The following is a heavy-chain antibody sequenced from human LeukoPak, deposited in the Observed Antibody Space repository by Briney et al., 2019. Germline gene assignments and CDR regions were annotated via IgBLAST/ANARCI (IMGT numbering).Heavy chain of an antibody. V-gene: IGHV1-2*02. J-gene: IGHJ3*02. Sequence: ASVKVSCKASGYTFTGYYMHWVRQAPGQGLEWMGWINPSSGGTNYAQKFQGRVTMTRDTSISTAYMELSRLRSDDTAVYYCARVYYYGSSGGHDAFDIWGQGTMVTVSS. D-gene: IGHD3-22*01. CDR2: INPSSGGT. CDR1: GYTFTGYY. CDR3: ARVYYYGSSGGHDAFDI.